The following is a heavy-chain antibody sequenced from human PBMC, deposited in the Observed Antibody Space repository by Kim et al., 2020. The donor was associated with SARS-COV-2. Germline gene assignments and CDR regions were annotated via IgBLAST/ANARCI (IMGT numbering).Heavy chain of an antibody. J-gene: IGHJ4*02. CDR1: GFTFSSYD. CDR3: ARDWALDS. CDR2: ISGGGTTI. D-gene: IGHD3-16*01. Sequence: GGSLRLSCAASGFTFSSYDLNWVRQAPGKGLEWVSFISGGGTTIYYADSVRGRFTISRDNAKNSLYLQMSSLRAEDTAVYYCARDWALDSWGQGTLVTVS. V-gene: IGHV3-48*03.